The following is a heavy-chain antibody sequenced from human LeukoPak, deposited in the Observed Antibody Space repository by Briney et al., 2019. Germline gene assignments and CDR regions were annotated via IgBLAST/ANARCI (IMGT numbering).Heavy chain of an antibody. Sequence: GGSLRLSCAASGFTFDDYGMNWVRQAPGKGLEWVAGINWDGGSRGNADSVKGRFTISRDNAKNALYLQMNSLRAEDTALYYCAVGGSGRSTWNYFDYWGQGTLVTVSS. CDR1: GFTFDDYG. J-gene: IGHJ4*02. D-gene: IGHD6-19*01. CDR2: INWDGGSR. V-gene: IGHV3-20*04. CDR3: AVGGSGRSTWNYFDY.